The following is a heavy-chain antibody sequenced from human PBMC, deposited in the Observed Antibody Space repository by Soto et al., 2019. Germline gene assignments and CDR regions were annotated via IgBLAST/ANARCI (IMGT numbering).Heavy chain of an antibody. Sequence: QVQLVQSGAEVKKPGSSVKVSCKASGGTFISYAISWVRQAPGQGLEWMGGIIPIFGTANYAQKFQGRVTITADESTSTAYRELRSLRSEDTAVYYCAIPLWANWYFDLWGRGTLVTVSS. CDR2: IIPIFGTA. J-gene: IGHJ2*01. V-gene: IGHV1-69*01. CDR3: AIPLWANWYFDL. D-gene: IGHD2-2*02. CDR1: GGTFISYA.